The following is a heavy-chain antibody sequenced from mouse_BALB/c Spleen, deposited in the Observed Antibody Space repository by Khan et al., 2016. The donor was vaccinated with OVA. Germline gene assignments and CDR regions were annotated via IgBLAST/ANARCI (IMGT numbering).Heavy chain of an antibody. J-gene: IGHJ3*01. V-gene: IGHV5-6*01. CDR1: GFTFSTYG. D-gene: IGHD1-1*02. CDR2: INTGGHYT. Sequence: EVELVESGGDLVKTGGSLKLSCEASGFTFSTYGMSWVRKTPDKGLEWVANINTGGHYTNYIDNVKGRFTISRDNSENILYLQMTSLRSEDTAMYYCAGLAYYYNSGAFAYWGQGTLVTVSA. CDR3: AGLAYYYNSGAFAY.